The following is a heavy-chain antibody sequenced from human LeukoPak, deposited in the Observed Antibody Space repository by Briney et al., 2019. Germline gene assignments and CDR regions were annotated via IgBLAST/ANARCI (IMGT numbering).Heavy chain of an antibody. CDR3: ARRHSSGWSHFDY. D-gene: IGHD6-19*01. CDR1: GGSISSDY. CDR2: IYYSGST. V-gene: IGHV4-59*08. Sequence: SETLSLTCTVSGGSISSDYWSWIRQPPGKGLEWIGYIYYSGSTNYNPSLKSRVTISVDTSKNQFSLKLSSVTAADTAVYYCARRHSSGWSHFDYWGQGTLVTVSS. J-gene: IGHJ4*02.